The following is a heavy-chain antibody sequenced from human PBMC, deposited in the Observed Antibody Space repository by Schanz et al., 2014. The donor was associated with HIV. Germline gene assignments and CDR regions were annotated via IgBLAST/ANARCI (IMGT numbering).Heavy chain of an antibody. CDR2: ISSTSTYR. J-gene: IGHJ2*01. CDR3: ALSRPSGYGGSWYFDL. CDR1: GFTFRDSV. Sequence: EVQLLESGGNLVHPGGSLRLSCAASGFTFRDSVVSWVRQAPGKGLEWIASISSTSTYRFYAGSVKGRFTISRDNSKNTLYLQMNSLRAEDTAVYYCALSRPSGYGGSWYFDLWGRGTLVAVSS. D-gene: IGHD2-15*01. V-gene: IGHV3-23*01.